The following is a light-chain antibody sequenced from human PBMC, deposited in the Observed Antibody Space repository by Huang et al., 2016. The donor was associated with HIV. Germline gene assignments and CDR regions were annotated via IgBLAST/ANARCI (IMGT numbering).Light chain of an antibody. Sequence: EILMTQSPATLSVSPGERATLSCRASQSVSSNLAWYQQKPGQAPRLLIYGASTRATGIPARFSGSGSGTDCTLTVSSLQSEDFAVYYCQQCNNWPLSFGGGTKVEIK. CDR2: GAS. CDR1: QSVSSN. V-gene: IGKV3-15*01. CDR3: QQCNNWPLS. J-gene: IGKJ4*01.